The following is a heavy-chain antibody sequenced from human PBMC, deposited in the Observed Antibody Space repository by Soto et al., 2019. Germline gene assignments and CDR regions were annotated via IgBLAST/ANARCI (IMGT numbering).Heavy chain of an antibody. V-gene: IGHV1-18*01. Sequence: QVQQVQSGAEVKRPGASAKVSCKASGYTFTSYGFSWVRQAPGQGLEWMGWISAYDGSTNYAQKFQGRVTMTTDTSTRTAYMELKSLRSDDTAVYYCARHNAQCPNWFDPWGQGTLVTVSS. CDR1: GYTFTSYG. D-gene: IGHD1-1*01. CDR2: ISAYDGST. J-gene: IGHJ5*02. CDR3: ARHNAQCPNWFDP.